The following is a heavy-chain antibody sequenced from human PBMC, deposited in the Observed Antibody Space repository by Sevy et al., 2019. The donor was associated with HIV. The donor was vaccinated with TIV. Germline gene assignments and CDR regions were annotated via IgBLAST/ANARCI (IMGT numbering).Heavy chain of an antibody. CDR1: GFTVNDKY. V-gene: IGHV3-66*02. D-gene: IGHD6-19*01. J-gene: IGHJ4*02. CDR2: IFSSGSA. CDR3: VSLFLSYRSGWSYFDY. Sequence: GGSLRLSCAISGFTVNDKYIIWVRQAPGKGLEWVSVIFSSGSAYYADAAKGRFTISRDNTKNTVDLQMNSVRAEDTAVYYCVSLFLSYRSGWSYFDYWGQGTLVTVSS.